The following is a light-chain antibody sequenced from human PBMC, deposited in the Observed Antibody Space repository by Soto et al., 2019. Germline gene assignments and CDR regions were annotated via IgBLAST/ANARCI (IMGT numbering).Light chain of an antibody. J-gene: IGKJ1*01. V-gene: IGKV1-5*03. CDR3: THYSMYRA. Sequence: DIQMTQSPSTLSASVGDRVTITCRASQSIDIFLAWYQQKPGKDPKLLSYKASTLESGFPSRFSGSGSGTELALTISSLKHDDVAPYDCTHYSMYRAFREGTNVQIK. CDR1: QSIDIF. CDR2: KAS.